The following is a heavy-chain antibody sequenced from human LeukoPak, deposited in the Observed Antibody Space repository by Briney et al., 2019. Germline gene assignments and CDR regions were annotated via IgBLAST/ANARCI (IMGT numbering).Heavy chain of an antibody. Sequence: PGGSLRLSCAASGFTFSTYTMNWIRRAPGRGLEWVSGIFGGGGTNYADSVKGRFIVSRDDSRSTLYLQMNGLRAEDTAVYYCAKDKVPDGRWEVDYWGLGTPVIVSS. CDR1: GFTFSTYT. J-gene: IGHJ4*02. CDR3: AKDKVPDGRWEVDY. V-gene: IGHV3-23*01. CDR2: IFGGGGT. D-gene: IGHD1-26*01.